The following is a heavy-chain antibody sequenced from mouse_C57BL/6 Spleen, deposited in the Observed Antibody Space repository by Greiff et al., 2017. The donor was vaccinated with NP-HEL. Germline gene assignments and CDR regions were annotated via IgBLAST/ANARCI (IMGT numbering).Heavy chain of an antibody. Sequence: QVQLQQSGAELVKPGASVKLSCKASGYTFTSYWMHWVKQRPGQGLEWIGMIHPNSGSTNYNEKFKSKATLTVDKSSSTAYMQLSSLTSEDSAVYYCARNYYSNYVVDYWGQGTTLTVSS. CDR1: GYTFTSYW. J-gene: IGHJ2*01. V-gene: IGHV1-64*01. CDR3: ARNYYSNYVVDY. CDR2: IHPNSGST. D-gene: IGHD2-5*01.